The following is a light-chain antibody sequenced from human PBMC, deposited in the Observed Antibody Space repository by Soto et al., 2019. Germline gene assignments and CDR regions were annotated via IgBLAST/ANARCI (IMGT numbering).Light chain of an antibody. CDR2: KAS. CDR3: QHYNSYSEA. Sequence: DIQMTQSPSTLSGSVGDRVTITCRASQTISSWLAWYQQKPGKAPKLLIYKASTLKSGVPSRFSGSGSGTEFTLTISSLQPDDFATYYCQHYNSYSEAVGPGTKVDSK. V-gene: IGKV1-5*03. J-gene: IGKJ1*01. CDR1: QTISSW.